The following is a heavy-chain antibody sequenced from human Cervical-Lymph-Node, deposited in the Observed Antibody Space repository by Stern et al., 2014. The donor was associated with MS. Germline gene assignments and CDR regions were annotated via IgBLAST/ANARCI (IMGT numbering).Heavy chain of an antibody. V-gene: IGHV1-3*04. D-gene: IGHD3-22*01. CDR3: ARLHYDTSGSGGD. J-gene: IGHJ4*02. Sequence: QVQLMQSGAEVKKPGAAVKVSCKASGYTFTSYAMHWVRQAPGQRLEWMGYINTGNGNTKYSQNFQGRLNITRDTSASTSYMELSTLKSVDTAIYYCARLHYDTSGSGGDWGQGTLVTVSS. CDR2: INTGNGNT. CDR1: GYTFTSYA.